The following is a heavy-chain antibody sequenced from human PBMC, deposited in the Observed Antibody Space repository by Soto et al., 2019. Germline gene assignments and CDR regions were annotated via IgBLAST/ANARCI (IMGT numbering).Heavy chain of an antibody. CDR1: GFTFSSYG. J-gene: IGHJ4*02. Sequence: VGSLRLSCAASGFTFSSYGMHWVRQAPGKGLEWVALISYDGTNKYYADSVKGRFTISRDNSKNTLYLQMNSLRPEDTAVYFCAKDQGYSDYFYDYWGQGTLVTVSS. CDR2: ISYDGTNK. V-gene: IGHV3-30*18. D-gene: IGHD4-17*01. CDR3: AKDQGYSDYFYDY.